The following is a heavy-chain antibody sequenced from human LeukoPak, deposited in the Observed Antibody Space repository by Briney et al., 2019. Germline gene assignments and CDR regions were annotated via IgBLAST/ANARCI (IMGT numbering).Heavy chain of an antibody. J-gene: IGHJ5*02. V-gene: IGHV3-23*01. CDR2: MSGSGGST. CDR1: GFTFSSYA. Sequence: GGSLRLSCAASGFTFSSYAMSWVRQAPGKGLEWVSAMSGSGGSTYYADSVKGRFTISRDNSKNTLYLQMNSLKTEDTAVYYCTTRSGIYPLAFDPWGQGTLVTVSS. D-gene: IGHD1-26*01. CDR3: TTRSGIYPLAFDP.